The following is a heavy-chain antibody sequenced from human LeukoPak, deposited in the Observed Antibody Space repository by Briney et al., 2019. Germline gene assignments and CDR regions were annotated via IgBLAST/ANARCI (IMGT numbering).Heavy chain of an antibody. CDR3: ARQPYCSGGSCHSDY. J-gene: IGHJ4*02. Sequence: ASVKVSCKASGYTFTSYGISWVRQAPGQGLEWMGWISAYNGNTNYAQKLQGRVTMTTDTSTSTAYMELRSLRSDDTAVYYCARQPYCSGGSCHSDYWGQGTLVTVSS. CDR1: GYTFTSYG. V-gene: IGHV1-18*01. CDR2: ISAYNGNT. D-gene: IGHD2-15*01.